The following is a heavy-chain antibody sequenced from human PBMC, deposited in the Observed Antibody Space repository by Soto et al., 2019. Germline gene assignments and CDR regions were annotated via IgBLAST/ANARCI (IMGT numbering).Heavy chain of an antibody. Sequence: SETLSLTCAVYGGSFSGYYWSWIRQPPGKGLEWIGEINHSGSTNYNPFLKRRVTISVATSKNQFSLKLSSVTAADTAVYYCARSSSVVPASIPLNYYSYYMDVWGKGTTVTVSS. CDR3: ARSSSVVPASIPLNYYSYYMDV. D-gene: IGHD2-2*01. CDR2: INHSGST. V-gene: IGHV4-34*01. CDR1: GGSFSGYY. J-gene: IGHJ6*03.